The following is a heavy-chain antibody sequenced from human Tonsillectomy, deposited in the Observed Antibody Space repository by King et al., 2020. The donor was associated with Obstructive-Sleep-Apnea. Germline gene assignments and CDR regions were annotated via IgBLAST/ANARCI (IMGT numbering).Heavy chain of an antibody. CDR3: ASRITMVRGVIITPEGYFDL. D-gene: IGHD3-10*01. CDR1: GGSISSSSYY. V-gene: IGHV4-39*07. Sequence: QLQESGPGLVKPSETLSHTCTVSGGSISSSSYYWGWIRQPPGKGLEWIGSIYYSGSTYYNPSLKSRVTISVDTSKNQFSLKLSSVTAADTAVHYCASRITMVRGVIITPEGYFDLWGRGTLVTVSS. J-gene: IGHJ2*01. CDR2: IYYSGST.